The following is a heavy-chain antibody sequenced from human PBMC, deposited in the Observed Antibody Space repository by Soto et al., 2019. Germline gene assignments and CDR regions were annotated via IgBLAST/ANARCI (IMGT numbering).Heavy chain of an antibody. CDR1: GFTFSHYA. D-gene: IGHD3-22*01. V-gene: IGHV3-30-3*02. Sequence: QVHLVESGGGVVQPGRSLRLSCAASGFTFSHYAMHWVRQAPGKGLEWVAVISYDGTKSFYAKSVKGRFTISRDTSKNTLDLQLNSLGADDTAVYYCVKDREYYYDNSGYYNFDYWGKGTLVTVSS. J-gene: IGHJ4*02. CDR3: VKDREYYYDNSGYYNFDY. CDR2: ISYDGTKS.